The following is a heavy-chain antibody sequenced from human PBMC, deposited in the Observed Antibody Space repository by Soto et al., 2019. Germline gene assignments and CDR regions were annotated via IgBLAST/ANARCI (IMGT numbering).Heavy chain of an antibody. D-gene: IGHD6-6*01. V-gene: IGHV4-59*01. CDR3: ARVGGLAARTFDY. Sequence: PSDTLSLTCTVSGGSISDFYWSWVRQPPGKGLEWIGYIYYSGSTNYNPSLKSRVTISVDTSKNQFSLNLRSMSPADTAVYYCARVGGLAARTFDYWGPGXLVTVSS. CDR1: GGSISDFY. CDR2: IYYSGST. J-gene: IGHJ4*02.